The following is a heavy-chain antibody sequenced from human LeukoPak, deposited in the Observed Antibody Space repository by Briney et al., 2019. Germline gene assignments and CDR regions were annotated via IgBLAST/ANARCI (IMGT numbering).Heavy chain of an antibody. CDR1: GGSISSYY. CDR2: IYYSGST. J-gene: IGHJ5*02. V-gene: IGHV4-59*01. D-gene: IGHD2-2*01. Sequence: MASETLSLTCTVSGGSISSYYWSWIRQPPGKGLEWIGYIYYSGSTNYNPSLKSRVTISVDTSKNQFSLKLSSVTAADTAVYYCARVPAATRGAWWLDPWGQGTLVTVS. CDR3: ARVPAATRGAWWLDP.